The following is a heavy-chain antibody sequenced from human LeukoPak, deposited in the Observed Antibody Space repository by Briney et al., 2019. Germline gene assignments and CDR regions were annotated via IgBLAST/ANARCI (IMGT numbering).Heavy chain of an antibody. CDR1: GYTFTGYH. CDR3: ARGSSIGDFDY. V-gene: IGHV1-18*04. J-gene: IGHJ4*02. Sequence: GASVKVSCKASGYTFTGYHMHWVRQAPGQGLEWMGWISGYNGNTNYAQKLQGRVTMTTDTSTSTAYMELRSLRSDDTAVYYCARGSSIGDFDYWGQGTLVTVSS. D-gene: IGHD3-16*01. CDR2: ISGYNGNT.